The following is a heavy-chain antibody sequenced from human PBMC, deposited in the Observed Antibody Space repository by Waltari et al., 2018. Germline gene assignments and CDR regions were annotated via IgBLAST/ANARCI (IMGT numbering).Heavy chain of an antibody. V-gene: IGHV1-69*08. CDR3: AREGYRIKGAFDI. Sequence: QVQLVQSGAEVKKPGSSVKVSCKASGGTFSSYTISWVRQAPGQGLEWMGRIIPILGIANYAQKFQGRVTITADKSTSTAYMELSSLRSEDTAVYYCAREGYRIKGAFDIWGQGTMVTVSS. J-gene: IGHJ3*02. CDR1: GGTFSSYT. CDR2: IIPILGIA. D-gene: IGHD5-18*01.